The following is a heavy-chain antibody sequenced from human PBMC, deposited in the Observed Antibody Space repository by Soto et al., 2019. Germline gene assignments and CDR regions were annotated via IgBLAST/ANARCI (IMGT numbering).Heavy chain of an antibody. Sequence: QVQLVESGGGVVQPGRSLRLSCAASGFTFSSYGMHWVRQAPGKGLEWVAVISYGGNDKKYAESVKGRFTISRDNSENTLYLQMNSLRAEDTALYYCAKDVSRMAADYYFDYWGQGTLVTVSS. CDR1: GFTFSSYG. CDR2: ISYGGNDK. J-gene: IGHJ4*02. CDR3: AKDVSRMAADYYFDY. V-gene: IGHV3-30*18. D-gene: IGHD6-13*01.